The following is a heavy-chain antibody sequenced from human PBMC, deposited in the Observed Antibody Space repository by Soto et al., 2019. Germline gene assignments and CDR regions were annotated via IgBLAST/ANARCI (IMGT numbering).Heavy chain of an antibody. CDR2: IYYSGST. V-gene: IGHV4-31*03. Sequence: SETLSLTCTVSGGSISSGGYYWSWIRQHPGKGLEWIGYIYYSGSTYYNPSLKSRVTISVDTSKNQFSLKLSSVTAADTAVYYCAGYNGSYTNFDYWGQGTLVTVSS. J-gene: IGHJ4*02. CDR3: AGYNGSYTNFDY. D-gene: IGHD1-26*01. CDR1: GGSISSGGYY.